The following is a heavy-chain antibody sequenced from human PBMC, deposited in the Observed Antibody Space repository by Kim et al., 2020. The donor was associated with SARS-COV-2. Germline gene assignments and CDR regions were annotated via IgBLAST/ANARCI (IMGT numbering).Heavy chain of an antibody. Sequence: GGSLRLSCAASGFTFSTYWMSWVRQAPGKGLEWVANIKQNGREKDYVDSVKGRFTISRDNAKNSVDVQLNSLRVEDTGVYYCAREGIGGFDYWSQGNLGT. CDR1: GFTFSTYW. J-gene: IGHJ4*02. CDR2: IKQNGREK. CDR3: AREGIGGFDY. V-gene: IGHV3-7*03.